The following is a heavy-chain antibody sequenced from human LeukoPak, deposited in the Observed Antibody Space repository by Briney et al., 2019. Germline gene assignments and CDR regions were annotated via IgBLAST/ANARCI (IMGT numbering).Heavy chain of an antibody. V-gene: IGHV1-2*02. CDR2: INPNSGGT. D-gene: IGHD4-17*01. J-gene: IGHJ4*02. Sequence: ASVKVSCKASGYTSTGYYMHWVRQAPGQGLEWMGWINPNSGGTNYAQKFQGRVTMTRGTSISTAYMELSRLRSDATAVYYCARAPTVTTGDYWGQGTLVTVSS. CDR3: ARAPTVTTGDY. CDR1: GYTSTGYY.